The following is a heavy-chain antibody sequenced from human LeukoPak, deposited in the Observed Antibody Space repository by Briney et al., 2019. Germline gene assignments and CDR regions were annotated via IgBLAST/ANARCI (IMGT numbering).Heavy chain of an antibody. Sequence: PGGSLRLSCAASGFTFSLYTMNWVRQAPGKGLEWVSSITSTSNYMYYADSVKGRFTISRDNANNSLYLQMNSLRAEDTAVYYCARALGYCSSSSCPEGYWGQGTLVTASS. CDR2: ITSTSNYM. D-gene: IGHD2-2*01. J-gene: IGHJ4*02. V-gene: IGHV3-21*01. CDR1: GFTFSLYT. CDR3: ARALGYCSSSSCPEGY.